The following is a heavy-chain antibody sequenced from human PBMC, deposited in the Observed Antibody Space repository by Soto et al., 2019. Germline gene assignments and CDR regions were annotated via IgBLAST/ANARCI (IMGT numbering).Heavy chain of an antibody. J-gene: IGHJ4*02. CDR3: ERGHDAYKERY. CDR2: INHTRHT. CDR1: GGSISSGGTGSY. D-gene: IGHD1-1*01. Sequence: QVQLQESGPGLVKPSQTLSLTCTVSGGSISSGGTGSYWTWIRQLPGKGLERIGYINHTRHTYYNPSLKSRPTRSMDTSENQFSLTLTWVTAADTPVCFWERGHDAYKERYWGPGTLVTVSS. V-gene: IGHV4-31*03.